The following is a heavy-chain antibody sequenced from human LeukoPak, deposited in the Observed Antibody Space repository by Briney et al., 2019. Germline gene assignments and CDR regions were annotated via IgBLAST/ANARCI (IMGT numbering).Heavy chain of an antibody. CDR1: GGSISSYY. CDR2: IYDSGST. J-gene: IGHJ4*02. D-gene: IGHD3-9*01. CDR3: ARHDNILTGYYIGYFDY. Sequence: SETLSLTRTVSGGSISSYYWSWIRQPPGKGLEWIGYIYDSGSTNYNPSLKGRVTISVDTSKNQFSLKLSSVTAADTAVYYCARHDNILTGYYIGYFDYWGQGTLVTVSS. V-gene: IGHV4-59*08.